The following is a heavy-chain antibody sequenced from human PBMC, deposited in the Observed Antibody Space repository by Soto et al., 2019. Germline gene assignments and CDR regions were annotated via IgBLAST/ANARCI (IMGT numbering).Heavy chain of an antibody. V-gene: IGHV4-34*01. D-gene: IGHD3-3*01. CDR3: ARGYDFWSGYNYYYGMDV. CDR1: GGSFSGDY. CDR2: INHSGST. J-gene: IGHJ6*02. Sequence: PSETLSLTCAVYGGSFSGDYWSWISQPPGKGLEWIGEINHSGSTNYNPSLKSRVTISVDTSKNQFSLKLSSVTAADTAVYYCARGYDFWSGYNYYYGMDVWGQGTKVT.